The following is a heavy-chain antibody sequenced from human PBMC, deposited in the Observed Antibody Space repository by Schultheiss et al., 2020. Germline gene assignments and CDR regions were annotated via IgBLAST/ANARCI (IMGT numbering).Heavy chain of an antibody. Sequence: GGSLRLSCAASGFTFSSYWMSWVRQAPGKGLEWVANIKQDGSEKYYVDSVKGRFTISRDNSKNTLYLQMNSLRGEDTAVYYCARRMGAHLPDDWGQGTLVTVSS. CDR3: ARRMGAHLPDD. D-gene: IGHD3-16*01. V-gene: IGHV3-7*01. J-gene: IGHJ4*02. CDR1: GFTFSSYW. CDR2: IKQDGSEK.